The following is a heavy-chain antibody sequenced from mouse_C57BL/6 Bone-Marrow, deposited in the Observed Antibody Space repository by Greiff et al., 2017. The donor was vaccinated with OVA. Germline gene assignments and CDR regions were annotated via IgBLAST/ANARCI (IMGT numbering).Heavy chain of an antibody. CDR2: ISYSGST. CDR3: ARGDGTGAMDY. J-gene: IGHJ4*01. CDR1: GYSITSDY. D-gene: IGHD3-3*01. Sequence: VQLQQSGPGLAKPSQSLSLTCSVTGYSITSDYWNWIRKFPGNKLEYMGYISYSGSTYYNPSPNSRNSIIRDTYNNQYYLQLNSVTTEDTATYYCARGDGTGAMDYWGQGTSVTVSS. V-gene: IGHV3-8*01.